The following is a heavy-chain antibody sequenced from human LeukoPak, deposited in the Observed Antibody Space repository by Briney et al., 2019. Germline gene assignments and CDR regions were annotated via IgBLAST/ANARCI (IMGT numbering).Heavy chain of an antibody. V-gene: IGHV4-61*01. CDR1: GGSVSSGSYY. Sequence: SETLSLTCTVSGGSVSSGSYYWSWIRQPPGKGLEWIGYIYYSGSTNYNPSLKSRVTISVDTSKNQFSLKLSSVTAADTAVYYCATLGCSSTSCYVKWFDPWGQGTLVTVSS. D-gene: IGHD2-2*01. CDR2: IYYSGST. CDR3: ATLGCSSTSCYVKWFDP. J-gene: IGHJ5*02.